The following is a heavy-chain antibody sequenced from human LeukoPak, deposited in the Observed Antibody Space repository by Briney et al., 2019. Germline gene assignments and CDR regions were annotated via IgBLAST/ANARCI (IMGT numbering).Heavy chain of an antibody. CDR2: ISPNNGNT. Sequence: ASVKVSCKASGYIFFNYGINWVRQAPGQSLEWMGWISPNNGNTDFAQNFQDRVTMTTDASTSTVYMELSSLRSEDTAVYYCARGRPSSGWYPEYFQHWGQGTLVTVSS. D-gene: IGHD6-19*01. J-gene: IGHJ1*01. V-gene: IGHV1-18*01. CDR1: GYIFFNYG. CDR3: ARGRPSSGWYPEYFQH.